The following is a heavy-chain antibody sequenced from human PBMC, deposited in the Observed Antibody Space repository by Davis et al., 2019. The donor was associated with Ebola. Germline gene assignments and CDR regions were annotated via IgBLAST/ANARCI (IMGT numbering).Heavy chain of an antibody. CDR1: GGSISSYY. D-gene: IGHD4-11*01. CDR2: INHSGST. V-gene: IGHV4-34*01. J-gene: IGHJ6*02. Sequence: MPSETLSLTCTVSGGSISSYYWSWIRQPPGKGLEWIGEINHSGSTNYNPSLKSRVTMSVDTSKNQFSLKLSSVTAADTAVYYCARGFEGQYYYYGMDVWGQGTTVTVSS. CDR3: ARGFEGQYYYYGMDV.